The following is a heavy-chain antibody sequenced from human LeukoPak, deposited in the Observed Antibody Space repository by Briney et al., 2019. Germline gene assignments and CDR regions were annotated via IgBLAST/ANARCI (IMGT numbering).Heavy chain of an antibody. V-gene: IGHV3-33*08. CDR3: VRGYYAGRGHHFEY. CDR2: IWSDGSNK. D-gene: IGHD3-22*01. J-gene: IGHJ4*02. CDR1: GFTFSDAW. Sequence: GGSLRLSCEATGFTFSDAWMNWVRQAPGKGLEWVTVIWSDGSNKYYADSVKGRFTISRDNSKNTLYLQMNSLRAEDTAVYYCVRGYYAGRGHHFEYWGQGTLVTVSS.